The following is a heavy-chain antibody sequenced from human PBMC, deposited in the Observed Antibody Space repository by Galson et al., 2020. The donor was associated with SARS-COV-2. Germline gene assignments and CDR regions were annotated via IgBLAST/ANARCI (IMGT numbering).Heavy chain of an antibody. Sequence: SETLSLTCTVSGGSISSSSYYWGWIRQPPGKGLEWIGSIYYSGSTYYNPSLKSRVTISVDTSKNQFSLKLSSVTAADTAVYYCATSLFDWLRVRGWFDPWGQGTLVTVSS. V-gene: IGHV4-39*07. CDR3: ATSLFDWLRVRGWFDP. D-gene: IGHD3-9*01. J-gene: IGHJ5*02. CDR2: IYYSGST. CDR1: GGSISSSSYY.